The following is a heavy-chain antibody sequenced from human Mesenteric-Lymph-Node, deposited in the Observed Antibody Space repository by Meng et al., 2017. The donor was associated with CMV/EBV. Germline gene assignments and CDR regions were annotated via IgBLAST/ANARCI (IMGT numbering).Heavy chain of an antibody. CDR2: ISWNSGSI. V-gene: IGHV3-9*01. CDR3: AKGRLAVAEYYFDY. Sequence: GGSLRLSCAASGFTFDDYAMHWVRQAPGKGLEWVSGISWNSGSIGYADSVKGRFTISRDNAKHSLYLQMNSLRAEDTALYYCAKGRLAVAEYYFDYWGQGTLVTVSS. CDR1: GFTFDDYA. D-gene: IGHD6-19*01. J-gene: IGHJ4*02.